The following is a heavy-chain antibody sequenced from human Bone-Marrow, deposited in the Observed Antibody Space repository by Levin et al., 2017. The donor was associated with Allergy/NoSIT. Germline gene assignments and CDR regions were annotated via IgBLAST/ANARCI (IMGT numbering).Heavy chain of an antibody. CDR3: ASGGGYCSGGSCARRPRWFDP. V-gene: IGHV1-8*01. Sequence: ASVKVSCKASGYTFTSYDINWVRQATGQGLEWMGWMNPNSGNTGYAQKFQGRVTMTRNTSISTAYMELSSLRSEDTAVYYCASGGGYCSGGSCARRPRWFDPWGQGTLVTVSS. D-gene: IGHD2-15*01. CDR1: GYTFTSYD. J-gene: IGHJ5*02. CDR2: MNPNSGNT.